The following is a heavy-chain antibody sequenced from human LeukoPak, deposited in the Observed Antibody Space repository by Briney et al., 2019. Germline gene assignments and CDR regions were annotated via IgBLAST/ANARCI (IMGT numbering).Heavy chain of an antibody. CDR2: IKPDGSEK. CDR3: ARVLRYCSGGNCYSGGLGYMDV. V-gene: IGHV3-7*03. Sequence: PGGSLRLSCEASGFTFSSSWMNWVRQAPGKGLEWVANIKPDGSEKYYVDSVKGRFTISRDNAKNSLFLQMNSLRAEDTAVYYCARVLRYCSGGNCYSGGLGYMDVWGKGTTVTVSS. CDR1: GFTFSSSW. D-gene: IGHD2-15*01. J-gene: IGHJ6*03.